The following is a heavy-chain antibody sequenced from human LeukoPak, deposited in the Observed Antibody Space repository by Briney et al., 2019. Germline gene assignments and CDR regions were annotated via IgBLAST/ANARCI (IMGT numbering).Heavy chain of an antibody. CDR2: IIPIFGTA. CDR3: AREVRSGYDRYYFDY. J-gene: IGHJ4*02. V-gene: IGHV1-69*05. CDR1: GGTFSSYA. Sequence: ASVKVSCEASGGTFSSYAISWVRQAPGQGLEWMGGIIPIFGTANYAQKFQGRVTITTDESTSTAYMELSSLRSEDTAVYYCAREVRSGYDRYYFDYWGQGTLVTVSS. D-gene: IGHD5-12*01.